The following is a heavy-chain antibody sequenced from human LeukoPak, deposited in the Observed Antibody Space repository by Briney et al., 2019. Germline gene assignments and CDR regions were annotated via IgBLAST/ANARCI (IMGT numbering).Heavy chain of an antibody. D-gene: IGHD2-15*01. V-gene: IGHV4-4*07. CDR2: IYTSGST. CDR1: GGSISSYY. CDR3: ARGADIVVVVAASSTGMDV. J-gene: IGHJ6*02. Sequence: SETLSLTCTVSGGSISSYYWSWIRQPAGKGLEWIGRIYTSGSTNYNPSLKSRVTMSVDTSKNQFSLKLSSVTAADTAVYYCARGADIVVVVAASSTGMDVWGQGTTVTVSS.